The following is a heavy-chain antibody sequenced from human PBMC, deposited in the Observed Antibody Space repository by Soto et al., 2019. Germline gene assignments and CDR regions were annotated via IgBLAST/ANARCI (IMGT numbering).Heavy chain of an antibody. CDR1: EIIFNGFG. D-gene: IGHD1-26*01. Sequence: QVQLVESGGGVVQPGRSLRLCCAASEIIFNGFGMHWVRQAPGKGLEWVAVIRYDGSDIHYADSVKGRFTISRDNSKNTLYLQMDSLRGEDTAVYYCARDGVGATAYFGYFDYWGQGALVTVSS. CDR2: IRYDGSDI. J-gene: IGHJ4*02. V-gene: IGHV3-33*01. CDR3: ARDGVGATAYFGYFDY.